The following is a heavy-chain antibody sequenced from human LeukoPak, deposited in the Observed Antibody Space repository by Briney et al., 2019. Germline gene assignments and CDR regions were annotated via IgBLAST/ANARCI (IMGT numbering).Heavy chain of an antibody. D-gene: IGHD3-10*01. J-gene: IGHJ4*02. CDR3: ARHIGDLVEQLSAWAY. V-gene: IGHV5-51*01. Sequence: GESLKISCKGSGYSFTSYWIGWVRQMPGKGLEWMGIIYPGDSDTRYSPSFQGQVTISADKSISTAYLQWSSLKASDTAVYYCARHIGDLVEQLSAWAYWGQGTLVTVSS. CDR2: IYPGDSDT. CDR1: GYSFTSYW.